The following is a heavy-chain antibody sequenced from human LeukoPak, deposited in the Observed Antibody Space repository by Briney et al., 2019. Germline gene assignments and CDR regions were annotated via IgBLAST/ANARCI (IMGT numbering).Heavy chain of an antibody. Sequence: PGRPLRLSCTGSGFTFADYAVSWVRQAPGRGLEWVGLIRGKAYGGTPEYAASVKDRFIISRDDSKSIGYLQMNSLKTEDTAVYYCTRDRYGVYDYAYWGQGTLGTVSS. D-gene: IGHD5/OR15-5a*01. V-gene: IGHV3-49*04. CDR2: IRGKAYGGTP. CDR1: GFTFADYA. J-gene: IGHJ4*02. CDR3: TRDRYGVYDYAY.